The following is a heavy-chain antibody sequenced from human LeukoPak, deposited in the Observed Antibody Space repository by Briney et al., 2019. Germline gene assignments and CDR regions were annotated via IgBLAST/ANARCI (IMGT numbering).Heavy chain of an antibody. D-gene: IGHD1-1*01. CDR2: INPNSGGT. CDR1: GYTFSSYG. J-gene: IGHJ5*02. V-gene: IGHV1-2*02. Sequence: ASVKVSCKASGYTFSSYGITWVRQAPGQGLEWMGWINPNSGGTNYAQKFQGRVTMTRDTSISTAYMELSRLRSDDTAVYYCARATRGWFDPWGQGTLVTVSS. CDR3: ARATRGWFDP.